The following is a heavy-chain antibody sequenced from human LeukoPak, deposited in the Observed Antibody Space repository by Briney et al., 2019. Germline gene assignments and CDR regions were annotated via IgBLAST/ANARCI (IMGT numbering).Heavy chain of an antibody. Sequence: GGSLRLSCAASGFTFSSYAMHGVRQAPGKGLEWVAVILYDGSNKYYADSVKGRFTISRDNSKNTLYLQMNSLRAEDTAVYYCARDRMSGSGWLKEGSRVAYFDYWGQGTLVTVSS. CDR2: ILYDGSNK. D-gene: IGHD6-19*01. J-gene: IGHJ4*02. CDR1: GFTFSSYA. V-gene: IGHV3-30*04. CDR3: ARDRMSGSGWLKEGSRVAYFDY.